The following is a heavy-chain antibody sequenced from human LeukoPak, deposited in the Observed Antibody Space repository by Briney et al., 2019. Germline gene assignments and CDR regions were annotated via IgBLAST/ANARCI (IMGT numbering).Heavy chain of an antibody. J-gene: IGHJ4*02. D-gene: IGHD2-15*01. V-gene: IGHV3-23*05. CDR2: IYSGGDT. CDR3: ARRAGEYSQPYDY. Sequence: GGSRRLSCAASGFTFSSYAMSWVRQAPGKGLEWVSFIYSGGDTHYSDSVKGRFSISRDNSKNTLYLQMNSLRAEDTAIYYCARRAGEYSQPYDYWGQGTLVTVSS. CDR1: GFTFSSYA.